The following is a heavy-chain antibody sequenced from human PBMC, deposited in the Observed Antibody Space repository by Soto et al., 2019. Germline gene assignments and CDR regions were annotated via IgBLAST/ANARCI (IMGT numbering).Heavy chain of an antibody. V-gene: IGHV3-30-3*01. D-gene: IGHD2-21*01. CDR2: ISYDGSNK. J-gene: IGHJ5*02. CDR1: GFTFSSYA. Sequence: QVQLVESGGGVVQPGRSLRLSCAASGFTFSSYAMHWVRQAPGKGLEWVAVISYDGSNKYYADSVKGRFTISRDNSKNTLYLQMNRLRAEDTAVYYCARGLGGVASKNWFDPWGQGTLLTVSS. CDR3: ARGLGGVASKNWFDP.